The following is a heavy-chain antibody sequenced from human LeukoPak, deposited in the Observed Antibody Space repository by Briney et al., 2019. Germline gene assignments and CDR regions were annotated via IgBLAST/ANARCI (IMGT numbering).Heavy chain of an antibody. CDR2: IWYGGSNK. CDR1: GFIFSNYG. CDR3: AKDQGIAAAQGLDY. D-gene: IGHD6-13*01. Sequence: GGSLRLSCAASGFIFSNYGMHWVRQAPGKGLEWVAVIWYGGSNKYYADSVKGRFTISRDNSKNTLYLQMNSLRAEDTAVYYCAKDQGIAAAQGLDYWGQGTLVTVSS. V-gene: IGHV3-30*02. J-gene: IGHJ4*02.